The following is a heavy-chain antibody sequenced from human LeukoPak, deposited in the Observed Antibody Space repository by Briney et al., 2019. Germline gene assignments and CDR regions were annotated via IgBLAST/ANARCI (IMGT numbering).Heavy chain of an antibody. J-gene: IGHJ4*02. V-gene: IGHV3-30*18. CDR1: GFTFSSYG. CDR2: ISYDGSNK. CDR3: AKDNGDYGYFDY. D-gene: IGHD4-17*01. Sequence: PGRSLRLSCAASGFTFSSYGMHWVRQAPGKGREWVAVISYDGSNKYYADSVKGRFTISRDNSKNTLYLQMNSLRAEDTAVYYCAKDNGDYGYFDYWGQGTLVTVSS.